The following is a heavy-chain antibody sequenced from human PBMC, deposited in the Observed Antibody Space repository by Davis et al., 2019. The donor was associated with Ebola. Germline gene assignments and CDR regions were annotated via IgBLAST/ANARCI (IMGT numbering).Heavy chain of an antibody. CDR3: VTEQTRLLWPAFDV. Sequence: ASVKVSCKVSGYPLTELAIHWVRQAPGKGLEWMGGFDPEDGELIYAQRFQGRVTMTEDTSTDTAYMELSSLKSEDTAVYYCVTEQTRLLWPAFDVRGQGTMVTVSS. CDR1: GYPLTELA. CDR2: FDPEDGEL. J-gene: IGHJ3*01. D-gene: IGHD3-10*01. V-gene: IGHV1-24*01.